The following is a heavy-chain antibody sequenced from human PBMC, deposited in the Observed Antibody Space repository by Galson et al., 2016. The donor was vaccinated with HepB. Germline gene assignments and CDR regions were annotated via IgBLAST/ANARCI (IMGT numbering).Heavy chain of an antibody. CDR3: VKHSGKFSFDS. Sequence: SLRLSCAASGFTFTSYWMHWVRQVPGKGLVWVSAISPDGSATTHADFVQGRFTISRDNAKNTLYLQMNSQRAEDTAVYYCVKHSGKFSFDSWGQGTLVTVSS. D-gene: IGHD3-10*01. V-gene: IGHV3-74*03. CDR2: ISPDGSAT. J-gene: IGHJ4*02. CDR1: GFTFTSYW.